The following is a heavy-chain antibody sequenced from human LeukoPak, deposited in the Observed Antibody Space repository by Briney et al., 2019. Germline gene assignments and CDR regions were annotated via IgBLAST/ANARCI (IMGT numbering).Heavy chain of an antibody. CDR2: MNPTSGGT. D-gene: IGHD2-8*01. CDR1: GYTLTGYY. CDR3: ARDVGVPGRGNAPDY. V-gene: IGHV1-2*02. Sequence: ASVKVSCKASGYTLTGYYIHWVRQAPGQGPEWMGLMNPTSGGTEYAQKFQGRVSMTRDTSTSTAYMELSSLRSDDTAIYYCARDVGVPGRGNAPDYWGQGTLVTVSS. J-gene: IGHJ4*02.